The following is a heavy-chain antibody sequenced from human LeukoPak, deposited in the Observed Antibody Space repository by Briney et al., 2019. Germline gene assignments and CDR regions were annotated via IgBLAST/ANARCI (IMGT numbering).Heavy chain of an antibody. CDR1: GFTFSSYA. CDR3: ARAQQWLYYFDY. J-gene: IGHJ4*02. V-gene: IGHV3-30-3*01. D-gene: IGHD6-19*01. Sequence: GGSLRLSCAASGFTFSSYAMHWVRQAPGKGLEGVAVISYDGSNKYYADSVKGRFTISRDNSKNTLYLQMNSLRAEDTAVYYCARAQQWLYYFDYWGQGTLVTVSS. CDR2: ISYDGSNK.